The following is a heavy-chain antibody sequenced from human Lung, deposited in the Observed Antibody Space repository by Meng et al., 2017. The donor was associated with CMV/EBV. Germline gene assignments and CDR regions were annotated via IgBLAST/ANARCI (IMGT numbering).Heavy chain of an antibody. CDR2: IPHRGSS. D-gene: IGHD3-10*01. J-gene: IGHJ1*01. CDR3: LRRSGGSV. Sequence: HVTLRESAPGLVMPSGTLSRTCAASCDSSTNRNWWAWVRQPPGKGLEWIGEIPHRGSSAYNPSLMSRVSMSIDKSKNQFSLKLTSVTAADTAVYHYLRRSGGSVWGQGTLVTVSS. V-gene: IGHV4-4*02. CDR1: CDSSTNRNW.